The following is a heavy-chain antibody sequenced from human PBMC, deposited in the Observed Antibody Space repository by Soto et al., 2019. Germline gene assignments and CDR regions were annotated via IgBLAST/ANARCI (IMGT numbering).Heavy chain of an antibody. CDR2: IYPGDSDT. CDR3: ARHYDILTGSDY. J-gene: IGHJ4*02. D-gene: IGHD3-9*01. CDR1: GYNFXSYW. Sequence: GESLKISGEGSGYNFXSYWIGWVRQMPGKGLQWMGIIYPGDSDTRYSPSFQGQVTISADKSISTAYLQWSSLKASDTAMYYCARHYDILTGSDYWGQGTLVTVSS. V-gene: IGHV5-51*01.